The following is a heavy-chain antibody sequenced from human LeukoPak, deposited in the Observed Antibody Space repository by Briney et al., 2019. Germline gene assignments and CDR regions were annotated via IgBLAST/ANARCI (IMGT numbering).Heavy chain of an antibody. CDR3: ARGGSYAYFGY. J-gene: IGHJ4*02. V-gene: IGHV4-59*08. Sequence: WIGYIYYSGSTNYNPSLKSRVTISVDTSKTQFSLKLSSVTAADTAVYYCARGGSYAYFGYWGQGTLVTVSS. CDR2: IYYSGST. D-gene: IGHD1-26*01.